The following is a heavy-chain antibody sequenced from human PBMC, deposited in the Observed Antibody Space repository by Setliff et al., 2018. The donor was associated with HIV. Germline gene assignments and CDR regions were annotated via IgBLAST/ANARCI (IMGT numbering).Heavy chain of an antibody. CDR1: GVSISGYY. J-gene: IGHJ4*02. Sequence: SETLSLTCTVSGVSISGYYWSWIRQPPGKGLEWIGYIYTSGTTSYNPSLKSRVTISVDTSKNQFSLKLSSESAADTAVCYCASLFHDTSAPWLYYFDYWGQGTLVTVSS. CDR2: IYTSGTT. V-gene: IGHV4-4*08. D-gene: IGHD3-22*01. CDR3: ASLFHDTSAPWLYYFDY.